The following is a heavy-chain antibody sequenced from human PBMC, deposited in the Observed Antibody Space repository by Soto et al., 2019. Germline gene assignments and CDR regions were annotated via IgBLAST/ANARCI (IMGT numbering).Heavy chain of an antibody. CDR3: TAPRDEYGSGVSWFTYGMDI. J-gene: IGHJ6*02. D-gene: IGHD3-10*01. CDR2: LDGAGGST. Sequence: GSLRLSCLASGFTFSDYAMTWVRHVPGRGLEWVASLDGAGGSTYYADSVRGRFTISRDNSQNTLFLQMKRLTVDDTAIYYCTAPRDEYGSGVSWFTYGMDIWGQGTTVTVSS. CDR1: GFTFSDYA. V-gene: IGHV3-23*01.